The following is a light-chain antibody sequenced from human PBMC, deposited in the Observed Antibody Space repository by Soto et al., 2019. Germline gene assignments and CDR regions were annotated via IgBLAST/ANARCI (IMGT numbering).Light chain of an antibody. Sequence: AIQMTQSPSSLSASVGDRVAISFRASQDIRNTLAWYQQKPGEAPKLLIFAASNLQSGVPSRFSGSGSVTDFTLAITGLQPEDFATYYCLQYYNFSWTFGQGTKV. V-gene: IGKV1-6*01. CDR2: AAS. CDR1: QDIRNT. J-gene: IGKJ1*01. CDR3: LQYYNFSWT.